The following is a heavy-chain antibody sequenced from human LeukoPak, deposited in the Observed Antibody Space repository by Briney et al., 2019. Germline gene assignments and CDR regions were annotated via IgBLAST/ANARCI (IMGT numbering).Heavy chain of an antibody. V-gene: IGHV3-9*01. Sequence: GGSLRLSCAASGFTLDDYAMYWVRQAPGKGLEWVSGITWNSDTIAYADSVKGRFTISRDNAKNSLYLQMNSLRAEDTALYYCAKDSYYDSSGYYGLDFDYWGQGTQVTVSS. CDR1: GFTLDDYA. CDR2: ITWNSDTI. CDR3: AKDSYYDSSGYYGLDFDY. D-gene: IGHD3-22*01. J-gene: IGHJ4*02.